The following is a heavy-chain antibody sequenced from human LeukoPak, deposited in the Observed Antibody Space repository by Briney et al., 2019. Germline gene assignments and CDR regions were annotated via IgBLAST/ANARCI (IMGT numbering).Heavy chain of an antibody. CDR3: AVGYCSSTSCYDSPNYYYYYGMDV. CDR2: INPNSGGT. Sequence: GASVKVSCKASGYTFTGYYMHWVRQAPGQGLEWMEWINPNSGGTNYAQKFQGRVTMTRDTSISTAYMELSSLRSEDTAVYYCAVGYCSSTSCYDSPNYYYYYGMDVWGQGTTVTVSS. J-gene: IGHJ6*02. D-gene: IGHD2-2*03. V-gene: IGHV1-2*02. CDR1: GYTFTGYY.